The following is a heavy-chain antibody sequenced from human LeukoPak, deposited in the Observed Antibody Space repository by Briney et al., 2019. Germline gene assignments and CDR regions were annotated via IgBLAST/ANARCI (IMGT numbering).Heavy chain of an antibody. CDR1: GFTFSSDW. CDR3: ARNYGVDY. Sequence: PGGSLRLSCSASGFTFSSDWMHWVRQAPGKGLVWVSRINSAGSSTNYAASVRGRFTISRDNAKNTLYLQLNSLRAEDTAVYYCARNYGVDYWGQGTLVTVSS. CDR2: INSAGSST. V-gene: IGHV3-74*01. D-gene: IGHD4-17*01. J-gene: IGHJ4*02.